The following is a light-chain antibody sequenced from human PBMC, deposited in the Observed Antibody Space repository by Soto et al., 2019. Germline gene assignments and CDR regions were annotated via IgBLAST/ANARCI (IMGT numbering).Light chain of an antibody. Sequence: EIVLTQSPATLSLSPGERATLSCRASQSISNSLAWYQQRPGQAPRLLIYGTSNRATGIPARFSGSGSGTDFTLTISNLEPEDCAVYYCQHRSNWPPYTFGQGTKLESK. V-gene: IGKV3-11*01. CDR2: GTS. CDR3: QHRSNWPPYT. J-gene: IGKJ2*01. CDR1: QSISNS.